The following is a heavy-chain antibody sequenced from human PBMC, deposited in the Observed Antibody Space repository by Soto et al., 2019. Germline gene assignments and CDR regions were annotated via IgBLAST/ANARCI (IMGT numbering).Heavy chain of an antibody. J-gene: IGHJ4*02. Sequence: QVHLVESGGGVVQAGRSLRLSCTASGLTLNSFAIHWVRQAPGKGLEWVSVISEDGGNKYFAESVRGRFLISRDNSKNTVYLQMNSLRLEDTAVYFCARRLTRTVSALGYWDQGTLVSVSS. V-gene: IGHV3-30-3*01. D-gene: IGHD6-19*01. CDR2: ISEDGGNK. CDR1: GLTLNSFA. CDR3: ARRLTRTVSALGY.